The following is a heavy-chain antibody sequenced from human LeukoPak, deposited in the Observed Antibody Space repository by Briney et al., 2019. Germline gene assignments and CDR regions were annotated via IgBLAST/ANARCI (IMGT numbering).Heavy chain of an antibody. J-gene: IGHJ4*02. Sequence: GGSLRLSCAASGFTFSNYWITWVRQAPGKGLEWVANIKQDGSEKYYVDSVKGRFTISRDNAKNSLYLQMNSLRAEDTAVYYCARDSILRGVIAYDCWGQGTLVTVSS. V-gene: IGHV3-7*01. CDR3: ARDSILRGVIAYDC. D-gene: IGHD3-10*01. CDR1: GFTFSNYW. CDR2: IKQDGSEK.